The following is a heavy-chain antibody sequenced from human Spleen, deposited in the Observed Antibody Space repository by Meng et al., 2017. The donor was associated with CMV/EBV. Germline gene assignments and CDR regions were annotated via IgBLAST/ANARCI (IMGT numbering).Heavy chain of an antibody. Sequence: SETLSLTCTVSGGSISRYFWSWIRQPPGRGLEWIGYIYYSGSTNYNPPLKSRVTISVDTSKNQFSLKLSSVTAADTAVYYCARERVAARQSSGEYYYYYGMDVWGQGTTVTVSS. CDR2: IYYSGST. V-gene: IGHV4-59*01. CDR1: GGSISRYF. J-gene: IGHJ6*02. D-gene: IGHD6-6*01. CDR3: ARERVAARQSSGEYYYYYGMDV.